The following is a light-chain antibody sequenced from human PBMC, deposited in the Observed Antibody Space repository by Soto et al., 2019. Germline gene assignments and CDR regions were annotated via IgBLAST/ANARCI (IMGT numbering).Light chain of an antibody. V-gene: IGKV3-15*01. CDR2: GAS. Sequence: ETVMTQSPATLSLSPGERATFSCRASQSVSSSLAWYQQRPGQAPRLLIFGASTRATGIPARFSGCGSGTEFTLTISSLQSEDFAVYYCQQYNNWPRTFGQGTKVEIK. CDR1: QSVSSS. CDR3: QQYNNWPRT. J-gene: IGKJ1*01.